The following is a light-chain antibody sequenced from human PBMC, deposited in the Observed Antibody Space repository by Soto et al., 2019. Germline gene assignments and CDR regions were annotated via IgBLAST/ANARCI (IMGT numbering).Light chain of an antibody. Sequence: EIVLTQSPGTLSLSPGDWTTLSCRASLSVSSSYLAWYQQKPGQAPRLLIYGASSRATGIPDRFSGSGSGTDFTLTISRPEPEDFAVYYCQQYGSSPPLTFGGGTKVEIK. CDR1: LSVSSSY. CDR2: GAS. CDR3: QQYGSSPPLT. V-gene: IGKV3-20*01. J-gene: IGKJ4*01.